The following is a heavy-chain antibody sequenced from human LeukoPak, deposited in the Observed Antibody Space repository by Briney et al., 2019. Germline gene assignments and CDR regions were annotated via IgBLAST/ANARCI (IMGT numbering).Heavy chain of an antibody. CDR2: ISGSGGST. Sequence: PGGSLRLSCAASGYTFSSYAMSWVRQAPGKGLEWVSAISGSGGSTYYADSVKGRFTISRDNSKNTLYLQMNSLRAEDTAVYYCAKSYGDYGSLFDYWGQGTLVTVSS. CDR1: GYTFSSYA. CDR3: AKSYGDYGSLFDY. V-gene: IGHV3-23*01. J-gene: IGHJ4*02. D-gene: IGHD4-17*01.